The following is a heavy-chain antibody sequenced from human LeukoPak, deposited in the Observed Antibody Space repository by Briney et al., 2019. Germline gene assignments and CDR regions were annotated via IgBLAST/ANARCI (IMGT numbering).Heavy chain of an antibody. CDR1: GYSFTSYW. CDR3: AKNPAAMNYHHYYLDV. Sequence: GESLKISCKGSGYSFTSYWIGWVRQMPGKGLEWMGIIYPGDSDTRYSPSFQGQVTISADKSISTAYLQWSSLKASDTAMYYCAKNPAAMNYHHYYLDVWGKGTTVTVSS. D-gene: IGHD2-2*01. CDR2: IYPGDSDT. V-gene: IGHV5-51*01. J-gene: IGHJ6*03.